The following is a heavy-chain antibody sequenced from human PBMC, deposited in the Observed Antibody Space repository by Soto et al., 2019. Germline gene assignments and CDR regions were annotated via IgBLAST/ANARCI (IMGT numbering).Heavy chain of an antibody. CDR3: ARVPYGGGFYYYYGMDV. CDR1: GFTFSSYS. V-gene: IGHV3-21*01. Sequence: EVQLVESGGGLVKPGGSLRLSCAASGFTFSSYSMNWVRQAPGKGLEWVSSISSSSSYIYYADSVKSRFTISRDNAKNSLYLQMTSLGDEDTAVYYCARVPYGGGFYYYYGMDVWGQGTTVTVS. J-gene: IGHJ6*02. D-gene: IGHD3-16*01. CDR2: ISSSSSYI.